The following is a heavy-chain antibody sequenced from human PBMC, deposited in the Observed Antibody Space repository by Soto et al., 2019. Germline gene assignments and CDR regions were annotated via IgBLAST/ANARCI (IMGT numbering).Heavy chain of an antibody. Sequence: SETLSLTCTVSGGSISSYYWSWIRQPAGKGLEWIGRIYTSGSTNYNPSLKSRVTMSLDTSKNQFSLKLSSVTAADTAVYYCARAGYYYDSSGYTLGAFDIWGQGTMVTVSS. D-gene: IGHD3-22*01. V-gene: IGHV4-4*07. CDR3: ARAGYYYDSSGYTLGAFDI. CDR2: IYTSGST. CDR1: GGSISSYY. J-gene: IGHJ3*02.